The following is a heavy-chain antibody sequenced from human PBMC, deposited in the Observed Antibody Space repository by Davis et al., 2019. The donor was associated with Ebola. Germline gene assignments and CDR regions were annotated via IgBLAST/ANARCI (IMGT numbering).Heavy chain of an antibody. Sequence: LRLSCAISGDSVSINSGGWNWIRQSPSRGLEWLGRTYYNSKWYNDYAVSVKSRITINPDTSKNQFSLQLNSVTPEDTAVYYCARGWLRSGFDYWGQGTLATVSS. CDR1: GDSVSINSGG. CDR3: ARGWLRSGFDY. D-gene: IGHD5-12*01. V-gene: IGHV6-1*01. J-gene: IGHJ4*02. CDR2: TYYNSKWYN.